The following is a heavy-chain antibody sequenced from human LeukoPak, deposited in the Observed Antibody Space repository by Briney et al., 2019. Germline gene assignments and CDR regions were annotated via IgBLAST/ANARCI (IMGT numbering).Heavy chain of an antibody. V-gene: IGHV3-21*01. CDR2: IGSRSTSI. CDR1: GFTFTSHS. D-gene: IGHD2-15*01. Sequence: GGSLRLSCAASGFTFTSHSMNWVRQAPGKGLEWVSSIGSRSTSIYYADSVKGRFTISRDNAKNSLYLQMNSLRAEDTAVYYYARGLRYCSGGSCNWGQGTLVTVSS. J-gene: IGHJ4*02. CDR3: ARGLRYCSGGSCN.